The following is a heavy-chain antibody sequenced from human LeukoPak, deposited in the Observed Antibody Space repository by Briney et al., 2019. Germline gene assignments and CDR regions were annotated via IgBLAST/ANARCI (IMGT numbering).Heavy chain of an antibody. D-gene: IGHD3-10*01. Sequence: GGSLRLSCAASGFTFSSYSMNWVRQAPGKGLEWVSSISSSSSYIYYADSVKGRFTISRDNAKDSLYLQMNSLRAEDTAVYYCASEALIRVLGDYWGQGTLVTVSS. CDR1: GFTFSSYS. CDR3: ASEALIRVLGDY. V-gene: IGHV3-21*01. CDR2: ISSSSSYI. J-gene: IGHJ4*02.